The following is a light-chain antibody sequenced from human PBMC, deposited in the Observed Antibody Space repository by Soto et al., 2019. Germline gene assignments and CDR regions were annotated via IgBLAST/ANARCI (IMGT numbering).Light chain of an antibody. CDR2: EDN. CDR1: SGSISSNS. V-gene: IGLV6-57*04. CDR3: LSYDRTSWV. J-gene: IGLJ3*02. Sequence: NFMLTQPHSVSGSPGKTVTVSCTRSSGSISSNSVHWYQQRPGSAPITVIHEDNQRPSGVPDRFSSSIDTSSNSASLTISGLKPEDEADYYCLSYDRTSWVFGGGTKLTVL.